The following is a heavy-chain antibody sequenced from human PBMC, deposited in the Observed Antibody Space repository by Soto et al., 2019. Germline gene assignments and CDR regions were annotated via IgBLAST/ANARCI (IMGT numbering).Heavy chain of an antibody. V-gene: IGHV1-69*13. D-gene: IGHD3-3*01. CDR1: GGTFSSYA. CDR2: IIPIFGTA. J-gene: IGHJ5*02. CDR3: ARGGVTIFGVVTSNWFDP. Sequence: SVKVSCKASGGTFSSYAVSWVRQAPGQGLEWMGGIIPIFGTANYAQKFQGRVTITADESTSTAYMELSSLRSEDTAVYYCARGGVTIFGVVTSNWFDPWAREPWSPSPQ.